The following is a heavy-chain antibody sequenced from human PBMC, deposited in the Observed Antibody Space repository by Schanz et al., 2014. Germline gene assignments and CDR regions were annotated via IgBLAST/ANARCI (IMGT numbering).Heavy chain of an antibody. CDR2: IGYSGVPI. Sequence: EARLEESGGGLIHPGGSLRLSCAASGFMFSDYCFNRVRQVPGKGLEWIAYIGYSGVPIYYANSVKGRFTVSRDNAKNSVQLQMNGLRAEETAVYYCARDLISSGWYGWGQGTLVNVSS. CDR3: ARDLISSGWYG. V-gene: IGHV3-48*04. CDR1: GFMFSDYC. J-gene: IGHJ4*02. D-gene: IGHD6-19*01.